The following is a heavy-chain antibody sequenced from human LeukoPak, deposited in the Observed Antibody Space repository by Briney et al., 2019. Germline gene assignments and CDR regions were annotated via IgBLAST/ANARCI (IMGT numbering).Heavy chain of an antibody. V-gene: IGHV3-33*06. CDR1: GFTFSTYG. CDR3: AKVDCGGDCSHFDS. CDR2: IWFDGSKR. Sequence: GGSLRLSCTASGFTFSTYGMHWVRQAPGKGLEWVALIWFDGSKRYYADSVKGRFTISRDNSKNTVYLQMNSLRAGDTAVYYCAKVDCGGDCSHFDSWGQGTLVTVSP. J-gene: IGHJ4*02. D-gene: IGHD2-21*02.